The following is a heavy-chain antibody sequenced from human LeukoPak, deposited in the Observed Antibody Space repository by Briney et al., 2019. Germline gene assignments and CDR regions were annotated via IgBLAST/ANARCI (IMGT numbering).Heavy chain of an antibody. J-gene: IGHJ4*02. Sequence: GGSLRLSCAASGLSFSNYNLNWVRQAPGKGLEWVSSISSSSSYIYYADSVKGRFTISRDNAKNSLYLQMNSLRAEDTAVYYCASRPHSSVWYVTWGQGTLVTVSS. CDR1: GLSFSNYN. CDR2: ISSSSSYI. CDR3: ASRPHSSVWYVT. D-gene: IGHD6-19*01. V-gene: IGHV3-21*01.